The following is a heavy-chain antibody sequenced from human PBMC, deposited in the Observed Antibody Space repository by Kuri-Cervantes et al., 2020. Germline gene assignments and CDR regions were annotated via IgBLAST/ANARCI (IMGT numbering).Heavy chain of an antibody. CDR1: GGTFNNYG. CDR3: SGGRWDPSYDGTTYYLRYFDF. Sequence: SVKVSCKASGGTFNNYGISWVRQAPGQGLEWMGGIIPILGTTNYAQKFQGRLTITTDESTSTTYMELSSLRSEDTAVYYCSGGRWDPSYDGTTYYLRYFDFWGQGTPVTVSS. D-gene: IGHD3-22*01. CDR2: IIPILGTT. J-gene: IGHJ4*02. V-gene: IGHV1-69*05.